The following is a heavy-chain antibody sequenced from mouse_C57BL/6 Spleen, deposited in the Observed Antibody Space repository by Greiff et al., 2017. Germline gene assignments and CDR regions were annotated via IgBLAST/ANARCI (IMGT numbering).Heavy chain of an antibody. Sequence: QVQLQQSGAELVRPGASVTLSCKASGYTVTDYEMHWVKQTPVHGLEWIGAIDPETGGTAYNQKFKGKAILTADISSSTAYLELRSLTSEDSAGYYCTRTLWYFDIWGTGTTVTVSS. CDR3: TRTLWYFDI. CDR1: GYTVTDYE. V-gene: IGHV1-15*01. CDR2: IDPETGGT. J-gene: IGHJ1*03.